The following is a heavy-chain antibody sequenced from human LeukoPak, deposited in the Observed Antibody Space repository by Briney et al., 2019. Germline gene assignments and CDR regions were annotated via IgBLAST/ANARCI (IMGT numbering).Heavy chain of an antibody. CDR3: ARQNYDSSGYYYGL. Sequence: SETLSLTCTVSGGFISSYYWSWIRQPAGKGLEWIGRIYTTGSTNYNPSLKSRVTMSVDSSKNQFSLELSSVTAADTAVYYCARQNYDSSGYYYGLWGQGTLVTVSS. V-gene: IGHV4-4*07. J-gene: IGHJ4*02. CDR2: IYTTGST. D-gene: IGHD3-22*01. CDR1: GGFISSYY.